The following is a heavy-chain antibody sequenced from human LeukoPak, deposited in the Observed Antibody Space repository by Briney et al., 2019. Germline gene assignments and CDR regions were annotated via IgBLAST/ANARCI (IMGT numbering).Heavy chain of an antibody. Sequence: EASVKVSCKVSGYTLTELSMHWVRQAPGKGLEWMGGFDPEDGETIYAQKFQGRVTKTEDTSADTAYMELSSLRSEDTAVYYCARVILEGYWFDPWGQGTLVTVSS. CDR1: GYTLTELS. CDR2: FDPEDGET. CDR3: ARVILEGYWFDP. D-gene: IGHD1-1*01. J-gene: IGHJ5*02. V-gene: IGHV1-24*01.